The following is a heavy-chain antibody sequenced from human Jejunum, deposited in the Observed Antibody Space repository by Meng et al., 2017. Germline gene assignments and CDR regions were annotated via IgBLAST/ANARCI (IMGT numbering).Heavy chain of an antibody. J-gene: IGHJ6*02. Sequence: GESLKISCVASGFTFSDYEMAWVRQAPGKGLEFISYITSGVSVTVYADSVKGRFTVSRDNAENSLSLQMNSLRAGDTAVYYCARRLPYYGLDVWGQGTTVTVSS. CDR3: ARRLPYYGLDV. V-gene: IGHV3-48*03. D-gene: IGHD3-16*01. CDR1: GFTFSDYE. CDR2: ITSGVSVT.